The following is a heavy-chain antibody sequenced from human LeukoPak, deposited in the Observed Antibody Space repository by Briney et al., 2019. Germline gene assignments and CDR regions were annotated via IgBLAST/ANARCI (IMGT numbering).Heavy chain of an antibody. V-gene: IGHV4-39*01. J-gene: IGHJ3*02. CDR3: ARARGLGAFDI. Sequence: SETLSLTCSVSGGSISSTSHYWVWIRQPPGKGLEWIANIYYSGNTYYKSSLKSRTTISVDTSKNRFSLKMRSVIAGDTAVYYCARARGLGAFDIWGQGTKVTVSS. CDR1: GGSISSTSHY. CDR2: IYYSGNT.